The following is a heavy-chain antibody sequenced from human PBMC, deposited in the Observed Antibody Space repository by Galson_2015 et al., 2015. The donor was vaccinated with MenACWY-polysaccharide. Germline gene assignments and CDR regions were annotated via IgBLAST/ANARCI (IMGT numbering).Heavy chain of an antibody. Sequence: SLRLSCAASGFSFSTYWMHWVRQVPGKGLVWVSRINSDGSSAGYADLVKGRFTISRDNAKNTLYLQMNSLRAEDTAVYYCAREATPYAVAGTLYWGQGTLVTVSS. D-gene: IGHD6-19*01. CDR3: AREATPYAVAGTLY. CDR1: GFSFSTYW. CDR2: INSDGSSA. V-gene: IGHV3-74*01. J-gene: IGHJ4*02.